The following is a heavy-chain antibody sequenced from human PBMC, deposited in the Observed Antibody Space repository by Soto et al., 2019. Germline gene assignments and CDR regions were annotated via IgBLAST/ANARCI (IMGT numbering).Heavy chain of an antibody. Sequence: QVQLVESGGGLVKPGGSLRLSCAASGFTFSDYYMSWIRQAPGKGLEWVSYISSSSSYTNYADSVKGRFTISRDDAKNSLYLQMNSLRAEDTAVYYCARDHYGPGWFDPWGQGTLVTVSS. V-gene: IGHV3-11*05. CDR2: ISSSSSYT. D-gene: IGHD3-10*01. CDR1: GFTFSDYY. CDR3: ARDHYGPGWFDP. J-gene: IGHJ5*02.